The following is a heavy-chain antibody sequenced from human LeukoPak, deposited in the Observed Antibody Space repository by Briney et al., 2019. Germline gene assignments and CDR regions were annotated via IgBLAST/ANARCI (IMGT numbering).Heavy chain of an antibody. CDR3: AKRGIAVAGTVY. CDR2: ISGSGGST. CDR1: GFTFSSYA. V-gene: IGHV3-23*01. Sequence: GGSLRLSCAASGFTFSSYAMSWVRRAPEKGPEWVSAISGSGGSTYYADSVKGRFTISRDNSKNTLYLQMNSLRAEDTAVYYCAKRGIAVAGTVYWGQGTLVTVSS. J-gene: IGHJ4*02. D-gene: IGHD6-19*01.